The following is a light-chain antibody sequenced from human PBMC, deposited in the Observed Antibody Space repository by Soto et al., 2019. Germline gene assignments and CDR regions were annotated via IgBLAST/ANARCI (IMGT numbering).Light chain of an antibody. V-gene: IGLV2-14*01. CDR1: SRDIGFYNY. CDR3: ASYTTGSTYV. Sequence: QSALTQPASVSGSPGQSITISCTGTSRDIGFYNYVSWYQQYPGNAPKLIIFEVTNRPSGVSDRFSGSKSGNTASLTISGLLPEDGSDYYCASYTTGSTYVFGSGTKLTVL. J-gene: IGLJ1*01. CDR2: EVT.